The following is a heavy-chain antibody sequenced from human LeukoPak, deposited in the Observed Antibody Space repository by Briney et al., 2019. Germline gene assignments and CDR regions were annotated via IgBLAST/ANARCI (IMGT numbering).Heavy chain of an antibody. CDR3: ARHKARNGYYSYYYMDV. CDR2: VFYSGFT. J-gene: IGHJ6*03. Sequence: SETLSLTCTVSGGSISSTTYYWGWISQPPGKGLEWIGSVFYSGFTYYNPSLKSRVTLSVDTSNNHFSLKLSSVTAADTAVYYCARHKARNGYYSYYYMDVWGKGTTVTISS. D-gene: IGHD1-14*01. CDR1: GGSISSTTYY. V-gene: IGHV4-39*01.